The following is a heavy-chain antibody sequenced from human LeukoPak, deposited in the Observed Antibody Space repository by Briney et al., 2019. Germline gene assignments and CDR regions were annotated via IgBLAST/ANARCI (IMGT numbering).Heavy chain of an antibody. CDR2: INSDETIS. V-gene: IGHV3-74*01. J-gene: IGHJ1*01. CDR1: GFTFSSYW. Sequence: GGSLRLSCAASGFTFSSYWMHWVRQVPNQGLMWVSRINSDETISEYVDSVNGRFTITRDNAKNTLYLQMNSLRAEDTAVYFCLYGGYFQHWGQGTLVTVSS. CDR3: LYGGYFQH. D-gene: IGHD3-16*01.